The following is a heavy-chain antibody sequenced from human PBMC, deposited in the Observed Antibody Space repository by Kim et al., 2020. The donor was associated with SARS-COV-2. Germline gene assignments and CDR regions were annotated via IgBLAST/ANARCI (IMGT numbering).Heavy chain of an antibody. D-gene: IGHD3-10*01. CDR3: AREHRMVRGVIITPWFDP. Sequence: GGSLRLSCAASGFTFSSYAMHWVRQAPGKGLEWVAVISYDGSNKYYADSVKGRFTISRDNSKNTLYLQMNSLRAEDTAVYYCAREHRMVRGVIITPWFDPWGQGTLVTVSS. V-gene: IGHV3-30*04. CDR1: GFTFSSYA. J-gene: IGHJ5*02. CDR2: ISYDGSNK.